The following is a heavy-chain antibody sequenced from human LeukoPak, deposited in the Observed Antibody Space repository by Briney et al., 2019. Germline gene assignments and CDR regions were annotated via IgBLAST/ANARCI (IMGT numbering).Heavy chain of an antibody. CDR3: ATEGTRYYDILTGYYSGMDV. CDR2: FDPEDGET. V-gene: IGHV1-24*01. CDR1: GYTLTELS. Sequence: GASVKVSCKVSGYTLTELSMHWVRQAPGKGLEWMGGFDPEDGETIYAQKFQGRVTMTEDTSTDTAYMELSSLRSEDTVVYYCATEGTRYYDILTGYYSGMDVWGQGTTVTVSS. J-gene: IGHJ6*02. D-gene: IGHD3-9*01.